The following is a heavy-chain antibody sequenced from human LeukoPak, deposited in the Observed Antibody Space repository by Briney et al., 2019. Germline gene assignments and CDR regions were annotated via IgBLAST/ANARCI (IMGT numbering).Heavy chain of an antibody. CDR3: ARGRGYSGYDAFDI. Sequence: ASVKVSCKASGYTFTGYYMHWVRQAPGQGLEWMGWINPNSGGTNYAQKFQGRVTMTRDTSISTAYMELSRLRSDDTAVYYCARGRGYSGYDAFDIWGQGTIVTVSS. CDR2: INPNSGGT. D-gene: IGHD5-12*01. V-gene: IGHV1-2*02. CDR1: GYTFTGYY. J-gene: IGHJ3*02.